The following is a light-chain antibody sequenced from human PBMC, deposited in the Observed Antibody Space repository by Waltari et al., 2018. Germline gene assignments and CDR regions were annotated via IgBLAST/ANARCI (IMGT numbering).Light chain of an antibody. Sequence: SALTQPPSVSGSPGQSVTISCTGTRNDIGTYNVVSWYQQPPGTAPKLLMYEVTNRPSGVPDRFSGSKSGNTAFLTISGLQAEDEADYYCSSYTTTNTFVIFGGGTKLTVL. CDR1: RNDIGTYNV. J-gene: IGLJ2*01. V-gene: IGLV2-18*02. CDR3: SSYTTTNTFVI. CDR2: EVT.